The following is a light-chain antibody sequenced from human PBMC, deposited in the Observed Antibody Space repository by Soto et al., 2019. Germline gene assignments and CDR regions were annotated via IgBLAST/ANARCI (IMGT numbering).Light chain of an antibody. CDR2: DAS. CDR1: QSVSNY. CDR3: QQHINRLS. J-gene: IGKJ4*01. V-gene: IGKV3-11*01. Sequence: EIVLTQSPATLSLSPGERATLSCRASQSVSNYLAWYQQKPGQAPRLLIYDASNRATGIPARFSGSGSGTVFTLSISTLEPDDIAVYYCQQHINRLSFGGGTKVDIK.